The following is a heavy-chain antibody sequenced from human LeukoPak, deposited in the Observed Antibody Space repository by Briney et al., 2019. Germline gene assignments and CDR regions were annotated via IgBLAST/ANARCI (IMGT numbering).Heavy chain of an antibody. J-gene: IGHJ4*02. CDR3: AKDGLGWNYGPADY. CDR2: MSGSGGST. V-gene: IGHV3-23*01. D-gene: IGHD1-7*01. Sequence: GGSLRLSCAASGFTFSSYAMSWVRQAPGKGLEWVSAMSGSGGSTYYADSVKGRFTISRDNSKNPLYLQMNSLRAEDTAVYYCAKDGLGWNYGPADYWGQGTLVTVSS. CDR1: GFTFSSYA.